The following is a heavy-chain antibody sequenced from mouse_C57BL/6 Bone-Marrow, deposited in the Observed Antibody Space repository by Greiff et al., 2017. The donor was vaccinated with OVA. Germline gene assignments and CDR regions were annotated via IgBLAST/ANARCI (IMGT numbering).Heavy chain of an antibody. CDR3: ARGAYGNYGLFAY. Sequence: QVQLQQPGAELVMPGASVKLSCKASGYTFTSYWMHWVKQRPGQGLEWIGEIDPSDSYTNYNQKFKGKSTLTVDKSSSTAYMQLSSLTSEDSAVDYCARGAYGNYGLFAYWGQGTLVTVSA. CDR2: IDPSDSYT. CDR1: GYTFTSYW. D-gene: IGHD2-1*01. V-gene: IGHV1-69*01. J-gene: IGHJ3*01.